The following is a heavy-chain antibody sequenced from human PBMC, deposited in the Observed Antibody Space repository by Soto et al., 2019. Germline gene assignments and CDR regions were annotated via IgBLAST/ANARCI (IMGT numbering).Heavy chain of an antibody. D-gene: IGHD2-8*01. CDR3: ARSNHPDY. CDR1: GFTFSSYW. V-gene: IGHV3-7*01. Sequence: GGSLRLSCAASGFTFSSYWMNWVRQAPGKGLEWVANIKEDGSANYYVDSVKGRFTISRDNAKNSLYLQMNSLRAEDTAVYYCARSNHPDYWGQGTLVTVSS. CDR2: IKEDGSAN. J-gene: IGHJ4*02.